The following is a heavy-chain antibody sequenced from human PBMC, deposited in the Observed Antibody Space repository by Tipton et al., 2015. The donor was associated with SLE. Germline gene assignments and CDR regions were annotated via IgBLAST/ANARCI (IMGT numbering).Heavy chain of an antibody. CDR1: GFTFSSYS. J-gene: IGHJ4*02. CDR3: ARGGYYYDSNSYPFDY. V-gene: IGHV3-21*03. Sequence: SLRLSCAASGFTFSSYSMNWVRQAPGKGLEWVSSISSSSYIYYADSVKGRFTISRDNAKNSLYLQMNSLRAEDTAVYYCARGGYYYDSNSYPFDYWGQGTLVTVSS. D-gene: IGHD3-22*01. CDR2: ISSSSYI.